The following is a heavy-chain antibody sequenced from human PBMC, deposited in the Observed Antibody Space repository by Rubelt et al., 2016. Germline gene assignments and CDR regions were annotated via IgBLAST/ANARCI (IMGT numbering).Heavy chain of an antibody. CDR2: INHSGST. CDR1: GGSFSGYY. Sequence: QVQLQQWGAGLLKPSETLSLTCAVYGGSFSGYYWSWIRQPPGKGLEWIGEINHSGSTNYNPSLKSAVTKSVDPAKNQVSLKLSSVAAADTAVYYCASQVPGYFDYWGQGTLVTVSS. V-gene: IGHV4-34*01. CDR3: ASQVPGYFDY. J-gene: IGHJ4*02.